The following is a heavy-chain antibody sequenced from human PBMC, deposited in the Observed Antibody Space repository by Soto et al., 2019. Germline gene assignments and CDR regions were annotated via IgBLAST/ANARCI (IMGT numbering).Heavy chain of an antibody. V-gene: IGHV1-69*06. CDR1: GGTFSSYA. D-gene: IGHD5-18*01. J-gene: IGHJ6*02. CDR2: IIPIFGTA. CDR3: ARVRGYSYGYEAYYYYGMDV. Sequence: SVKDSCKASGGTFSSYAISWVRQAPGQGLEWMGGIIPIFGTANYAQKFQGRVTITADKSTSTAYMELSSLRSEDTAVYYCARVRGYSYGYEAYYYYGMDVWGQGTTVTVSS.